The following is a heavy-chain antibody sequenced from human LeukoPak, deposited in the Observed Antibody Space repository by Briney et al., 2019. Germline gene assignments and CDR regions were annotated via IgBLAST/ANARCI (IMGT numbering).Heavy chain of an antibody. CDR2: ISSSSGYI. J-gene: IGHJ4*02. V-gene: IGHV3-21*01. CDR1: GFTFSSYS. Sequence: GGSLRLSCAASGFTFSSYSMNWVRQAPGKGLEWVSSISSSSGYIYYADSVKGRFTISRDNAKNSLYLQMNSLRAEDTAVYYCAREGVCSSTSCPLPQDYWGQGTLVTVSS. D-gene: IGHD2-2*01. CDR3: AREGVCSSTSCPLPQDY.